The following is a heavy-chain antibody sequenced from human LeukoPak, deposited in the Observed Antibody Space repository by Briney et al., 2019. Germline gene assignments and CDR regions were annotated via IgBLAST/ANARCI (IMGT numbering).Heavy chain of an antibody. J-gene: IGHJ3*02. CDR1: GGSISSYY. CDR2: SHYTGST. D-gene: IGHD3-3*01. V-gene: IGHV4-59*08. CDR3: ARQFLEWLSDPFDI. Sequence: SETLSLTCTVSGGSISSYYWSWIRQPPRKGLEWIASSHYTGSTFYNPSLKSRVSASVDASKNQFSLRLSSVTAADTAVYYCARQFLEWLSDPFDIWGQGTMLIVSS.